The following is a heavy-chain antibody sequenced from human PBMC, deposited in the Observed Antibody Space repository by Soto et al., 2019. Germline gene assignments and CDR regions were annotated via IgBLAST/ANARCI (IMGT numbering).Heavy chain of an antibody. Sequence: QVQLVQSGPEVKQPGSSVKVSCRASGLTVSSYVIIWVRQAPGQGLEWMGGVIPLLGTVNYEQRFRGRVTITAEKATSTAYRELQSMGSEGTVVYYCAGLGYSKVCTYWGQGTLVTVSS. J-gene: IGHJ4*02. CDR2: VIPLLGTV. D-gene: IGHD4-4*01. V-gene: IGHV1-69*06. CDR1: GLTVSSYV. CDR3: AGLGYSKVCTY.